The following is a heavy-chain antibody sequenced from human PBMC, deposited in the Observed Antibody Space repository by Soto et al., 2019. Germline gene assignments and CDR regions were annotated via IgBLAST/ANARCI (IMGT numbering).Heavy chain of an antibody. CDR3: APLAAAGSFDI. CDR2: INHSGST. J-gene: IGHJ3*02. Sequence: SETLSLTCAVYGGSFSGYYWSWIRQPPGKGLEWIGEINHSGSTNYNPSLKSRVTISVDTSKNQFSLKLSSVTAADTAVYYCAPLAAAGSFDIWDQGTMVTVSS. D-gene: IGHD6-13*01. CDR1: GGSFSGYY. V-gene: IGHV4-34*01.